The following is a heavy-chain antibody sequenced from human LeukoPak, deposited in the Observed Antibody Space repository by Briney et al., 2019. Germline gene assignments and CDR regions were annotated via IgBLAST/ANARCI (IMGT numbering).Heavy chain of an antibody. J-gene: IGHJ4*02. V-gene: IGHV4-39*07. D-gene: IGHD1-26*01. CDR2: IYHSGST. CDR1: GDSISSRSYY. Sequence: SETLSLTCTVSGDSISSRSYYWGWIRQPPGKGLEWIGSIYHSGSTNYNPSLKSRVTISVDKSKNQFSLKLSSVTAADTAVYYCARDGGSYYFDYWGQGTLVTVSS. CDR3: ARDGGSYYFDY.